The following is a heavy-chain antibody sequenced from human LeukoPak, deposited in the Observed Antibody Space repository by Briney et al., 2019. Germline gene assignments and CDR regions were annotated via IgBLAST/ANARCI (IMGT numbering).Heavy chain of an antibody. CDR3: ARDFSGAIDY. CDR1: GFTFSDHY. V-gene: IGHV3-11*06. CDR2: ISVSGSYT. Sequence: KRGGSLTLSCAASGFTFSDHYMSWIRQAPGKGLEWISYISVSGSYTNYAASVKGRFTISRDNAKNTVYLQMNSLRAEDTAVYFCARDFSGAIDYWGQGSQASVSS. J-gene: IGHJ4*01. D-gene: IGHD3-10*01.